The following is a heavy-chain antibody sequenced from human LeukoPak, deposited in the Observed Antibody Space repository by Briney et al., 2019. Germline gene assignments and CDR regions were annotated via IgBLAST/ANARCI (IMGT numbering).Heavy chain of an antibody. CDR3: AGGYCSSTTCPFDY. J-gene: IGHJ4*02. CDR1: GYTFTGYY. D-gene: IGHD2-2*01. CDR2: INPNSGGT. Sequence: ASVKVSCKASGYTFTGYYMHWVRQAPGQGLEWMGWINPNSGGTNYAQNFQGRVTMTRDTSISTAFMELSRLRSDDTAVYYCAGGYCSSTTCPFDYWGQGSLVTVHS. V-gene: IGHV1-2*02.